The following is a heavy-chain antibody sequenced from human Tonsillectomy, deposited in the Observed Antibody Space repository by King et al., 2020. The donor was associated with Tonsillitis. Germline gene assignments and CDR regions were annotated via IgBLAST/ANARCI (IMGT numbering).Heavy chain of an antibody. Sequence: DVQLVESGGGLVQPGRSLRLSCAASGFTFDDYAMHWVRQAPGKGLEWVSGISWKSGSIGYADSVKGRFTISRDNAKNSLYLQMHSLSDEDTALFYCAKDALYGSGGYDYWGQGTLVTVSS. V-gene: IGHV3-9*01. CDR3: AKDALYGSGGYDY. CDR2: ISWKSGSI. D-gene: IGHD3-10*01. CDR1: GFTFDDYA. J-gene: IGHJ4*02.